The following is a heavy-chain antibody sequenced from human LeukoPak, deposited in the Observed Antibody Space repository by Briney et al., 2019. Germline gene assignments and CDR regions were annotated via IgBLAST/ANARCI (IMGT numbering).Heavy chain of an antibody. CDR3: LPQEDCSRTTCQFDY. D-gene: IGHD2-2*01. J-gene: IGHJ4*02. CDR1: RFIFSTYW. Sequence: GGSLRLSCAASRFIFSTYWMHWVRQAPGKGLVWVSRMNSDGSSISYADSVKGRFTISRDNAKNTLYLQMNNLRPEDTAVYYCLPQEDCSRTTCQFDYWGQGTLVTVSS. V-gene: IGHV3-74*01. CDR2: MNSDGSSI.